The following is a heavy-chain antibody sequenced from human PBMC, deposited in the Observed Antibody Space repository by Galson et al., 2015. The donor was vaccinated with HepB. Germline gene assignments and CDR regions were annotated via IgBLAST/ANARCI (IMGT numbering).Heavy chain of an antibody. CDR1: GYTFSSYS. CDR3: ARGALVAVVAATQNNWFDP. D-gene: IGHD2-15*01. Sequence: SVKVSCKASGYTFSSYSITWVRQAPGQGLEWMVWISAYDRSTSYAQKLQGRVTMTTDTSTTTAYMELRSLRSDDTAVYYCARGALVAVVAATQNNWFDPWGQGTLVTVSS. J-gene: IGHJ5*02. CDR2: ISAYDRST. V-gene: IGHV1-18*01.